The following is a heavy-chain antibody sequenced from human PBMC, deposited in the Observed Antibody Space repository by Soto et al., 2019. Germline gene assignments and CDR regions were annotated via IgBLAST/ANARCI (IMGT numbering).Heavy chain of an antibody. CDR2: IDTSSTKI. J-gene: IGHJ4*02. Sequence: QVQLVESGGDLVKRGGSLRLSCAASGYTFSDYYMSWIRQAPGKGLEWISYIDTSSTKIYYADSVKGPFTISRDNAKNSLYLEMNSLRDEDTAVYYCASHYDMWSGYLSPVDYWGQGTLVTVSS. CDR1: GYTFSDYY. V-gene: IGHV3-11*01. CDR3: ASHYDMWSGYLSPVDY. D-gene: IGHD3-3*01.